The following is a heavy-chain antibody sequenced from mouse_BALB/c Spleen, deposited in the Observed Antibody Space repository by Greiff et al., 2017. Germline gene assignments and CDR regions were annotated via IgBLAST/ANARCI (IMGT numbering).Heavy chain of an antibody. J-gene: IGHJ1*01. CDR2: IWAGGST. D-gene: IGHD5-5*01. Sequence: VKLMESGPGLVAPSQSLSITCTVSGFSLTSYGVHWVRQPPGKGLEWLGVIWAGGSTNYNSALMSRLSISKDNSKSQVFLKMNSLQTDDTAMYYCARDLPSYWYFDVWGAGTTVTVSS. CDR1: GFSLTSYG. V-gene: IGHV2-9*02. CDR3: ARDLPSYWYFDV.